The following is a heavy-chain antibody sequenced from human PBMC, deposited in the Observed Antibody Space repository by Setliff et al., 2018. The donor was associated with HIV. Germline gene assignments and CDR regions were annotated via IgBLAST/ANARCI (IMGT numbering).Heavy chain of an antibody. CDR2: IYYSGST. CDR3: ARDGIYDYSNYVDAFDI. CDR1: GGSLSSGGYY. J-gene: IGHJ3*02. Sequence: LSLTCTVSGGSLSSGGYYWSWIRQHPGKGLEYIGYIYYSGSTYYNPSLKSRVTISVDTSKNQFSLRLNSVTAADTAVYYCARDGIYDYSNYVDAFDIWGQGTMVTVSS. D-gene: IGHD4-4*01. V-gene: IGHV4-31*03.